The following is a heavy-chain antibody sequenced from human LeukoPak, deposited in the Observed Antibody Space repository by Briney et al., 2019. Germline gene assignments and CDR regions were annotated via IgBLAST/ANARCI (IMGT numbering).Heavy chain of an antibody. V-gene: IGHV4-34*01. CDR1: GGSFSGYY. J-gene: IGHJ3*02. CDR2: INHSGST. Sequence: SETLSLTCAVYGGSFSGYYWSWIRQPPGKGLEWIGEINHSGSTNYNPSLKSRVTISVDTSKNQFSLKLSSVTAADTAVYYCCSYGLDAFDIWGQGAMVTVSS. D-gene: IGHD2-15*01. CDR3: CSYGLDAFDI.